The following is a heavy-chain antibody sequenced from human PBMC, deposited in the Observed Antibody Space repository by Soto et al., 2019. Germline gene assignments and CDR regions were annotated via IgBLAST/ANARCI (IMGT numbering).Heavy chain of an antibody. CDR3: ARESGIAARSGDNFDY. Sequence: QVQLVQSGAEVKKPGASVKVSCKASGYTFTGYYIHWVRQAPGQGLEWMGWINSNSGGTNFAQKFRGRVTMTRDTSISTAYMALSRLRSDDTAVFYCARESGIAARSGDNFDYWGQGTLVTVSS. D-gene: IGHD6-6*01. CDR1: GYTFTGYY. CDR2: INSNSGGT. V-gene: IGHV1-2*02. J-gene: IGHJ4*02.